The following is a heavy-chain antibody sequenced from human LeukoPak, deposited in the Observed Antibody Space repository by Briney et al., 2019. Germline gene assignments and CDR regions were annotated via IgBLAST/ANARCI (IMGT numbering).Heavy chain of an antibody. CDR3: ETLGRPSGLDYFDY. D-gene: IGHD3-10*01. CDR2: LDRVDRENGEA. J-gene: IGHJ4*02. V-gene: IGHV1-24*01. Sequence: GASVKVSCKVSGYTLTEFSMLWVREAPGNGLECGGDLDRVDRENGEAIYAQKFQGRVTMTEDTSTDTAYVELRSLRSEDTAVYYCETLGRPSGLDYFDYWGEGTLVTVSS. CDR1: GYTLTEFS.